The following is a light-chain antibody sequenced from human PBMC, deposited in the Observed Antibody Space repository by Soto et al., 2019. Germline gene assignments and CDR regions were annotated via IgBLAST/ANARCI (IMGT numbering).Light chain of an antibody. CDR3: QQLNSYLS. CDR1: QGISSY. J-gene: IGKJ4*01. CDR2: AAS. Sequence: IQLTQSPSSLSASVGDRVTITCRASQGISSYLAWYQQKPGKAPKLLIYAASTMQSGVPSRFSGSGSGTDSTLTISSLQPEDCATYYCQQLNSYLSFGGGTKVEIK. V-gene: IGKV1-9*01.